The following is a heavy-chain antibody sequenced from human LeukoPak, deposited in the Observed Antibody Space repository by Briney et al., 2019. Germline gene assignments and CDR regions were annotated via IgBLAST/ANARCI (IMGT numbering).Heavy chain of an antibody. Sequence: SETLSLTCAVHGGSFSGYCWSWIRQPPGKGLEWIGVISFNGSTYYSPSLKSRVTISLDTSKNHFSLRLSSVTAADTAFYYCARDIGGYCDSWGQGTLVTVSS. CDR1: GGSFSGYC. D-gene: IGHD2-15*01. J-gene: IGHJ4*02. CDR3: ARDIGGYCDS. V-gene: IGHV4-34*01. CDR2: ISFNGST.